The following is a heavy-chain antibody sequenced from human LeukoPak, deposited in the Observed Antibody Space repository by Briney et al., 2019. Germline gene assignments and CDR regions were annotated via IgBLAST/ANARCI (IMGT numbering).Heavy chain of an antibody. Sequence: SETLSLTCAVYGGSFSGYYWSWIRQPPGKGLEWIGEINHSGSTNYNPSLKSRVTMSVDTSKNQFSLKLSSVTAADTAVYYCARSDYYDSSGYYYCFDYWGQGTLVTVSS. V-gene: IGHV4-34*01. J-gene: IGHJ4*02. D-gene: IGHD3-22*01. CDR2: INHSGST. CDR3: ARSDYYDSSGYYYCFDY. CDR1: GGSFSGYY.